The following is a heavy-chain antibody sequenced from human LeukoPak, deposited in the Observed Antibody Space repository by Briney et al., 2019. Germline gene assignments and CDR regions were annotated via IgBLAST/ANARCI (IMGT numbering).Heavy chain of an antibody. D-gene: IGHD2-2*01. CDR1: GGSISRSSYY. CDR3: ARNGTDIVVVPAAGWFDP. V-gene: IGHV4-39*07. CDR2: IYYSGST. Sequence: SETLSLTCTVSGGSISRSSYYWGWIRQPPGKGLEWIGSIYYSGSTYYNPSLKSRVTISVDTSKNQFSLKLSSVTAADTAVYYCARNGTDIVVVPAAGWFDPWGQGTLVTVSS. J-gene: IGHJ5*02.